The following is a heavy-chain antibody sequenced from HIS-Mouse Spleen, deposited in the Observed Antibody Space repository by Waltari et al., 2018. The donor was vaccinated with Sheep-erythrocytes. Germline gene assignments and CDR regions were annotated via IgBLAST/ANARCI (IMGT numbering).Heavy chain of an antibody. V-gene: IGHV1-69*04. CDR3: AQTGATTPHFDY. CDR1: GGTFSSYA. Sequence: QVQLVQSGAEVKKPGSSVKVSCKASGGTFSSYAISWVRQAPGQGLEWMGKINPFLGIANDAKKFQGRVTITADKSTSTAYMGLSSLRSEDTAVYYCAQTGATTPHFDYWGQGTLVTVSS. D-gene: IGHD1-26*01. J-gene: IGHJ4*02. CDR2: INPFLGIA.